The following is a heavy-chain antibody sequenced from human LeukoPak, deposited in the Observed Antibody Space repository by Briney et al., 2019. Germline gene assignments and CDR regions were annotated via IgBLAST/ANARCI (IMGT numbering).Heavy chain of an antibody. Sequence: PSETLCLTCVVYGGSFSGYYWSWIRQPPGKGLEWIGEIKHSGSTNYNPSLKSRVTISVDTSKNQFSLKLSSVTAADTAVYYCARRLYYYGSADYWGQGTLVTVSS. CDR3: ARRLYYYGSADY. CDR1: GGSFSGYY. J-gene: IGHJ4*02. D-gene: IGHD3-10*01. CDR2: IKHSGST. V-gene: IGHV4-34*01.